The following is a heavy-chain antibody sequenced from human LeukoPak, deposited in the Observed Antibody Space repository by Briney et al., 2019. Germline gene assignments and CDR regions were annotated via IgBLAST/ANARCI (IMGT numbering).Heavy chain of an antibody. CDR2: INPNSGGT. CDR1: GYIFSNY. D-gene: IGHD4-11*01. V-gene: IGHV1-2*02. CDR3: ARAPLTVTDPDY. J-gene: IGHJ4*02. Sequence: ASVKVSCKASGYIFSNYMHWVRQAPGQGLEWMGWINPNSGGTNYAQKFQGRVTMTRDTSISTAYMELSRPRSDDTAVYYCARAPLTVTDPDYWGQGTLVTVSS.